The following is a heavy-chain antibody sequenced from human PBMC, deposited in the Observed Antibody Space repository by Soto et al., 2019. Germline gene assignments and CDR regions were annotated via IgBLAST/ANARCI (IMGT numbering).Heavy chain of an antibody. D-gene: IGHD6-19*01. V-gene: IGHV3-11*04. Sequence: GGSLRLSCAASGFTFSDYYMSWIRQAPGKGLEWVSFISSSGGFMYYADSVKGRFTISRDNAKNSLYLQMNSLRAEDTAVYFCARLPSAGIAVPGTGYWGQGTLVTVSS. J-gene: IGHJ4*02. CDR1: GFTFSDYY. CDR3: ARLPSAGIAVPGTGY. CDR2: ISSSGGFM.